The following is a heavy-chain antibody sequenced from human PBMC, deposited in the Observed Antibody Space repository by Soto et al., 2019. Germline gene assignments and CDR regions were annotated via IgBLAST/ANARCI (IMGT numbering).Heavy chain of an antibody. D-gene: IGHD2-8*01. V-gene: IGHV1-18*01. CDR3: AKNGQPPYYYYGMDV. J-gene: IGHJ6*02. CDR2: ISGYNGDT. CDR1: GYTFTRYG. Sequence: ASVKVSRKPSGYTFTRYGISWLRQAPGQGLEWMGWISGYNGDTNYAQKFQGRVTMTVDTSTTTAFMELTSLTSDDRAVYYCAKNGQPPYYYYGMDVWG.